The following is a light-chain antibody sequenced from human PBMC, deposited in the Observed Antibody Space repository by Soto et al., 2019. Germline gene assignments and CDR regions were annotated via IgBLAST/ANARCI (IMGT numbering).Light chain of an antibody. CDR3: QSYDSSLSAYVV. CDR2: GNS. Sequence: QSVLTQPPSVSGAPGQRVTISCTGSSSNIGAGYDVHWYQQLPGTAPKLLIYGNSNRPSGVPDRFSGSKSGTSASLAITELQAEDEADYYCQSYDSSLSAYVVFGGGTKVTVL. J-gene: IGLJ2*01. V-gene: IGLV1-40*01. CDR1: SSNIGAGYD.